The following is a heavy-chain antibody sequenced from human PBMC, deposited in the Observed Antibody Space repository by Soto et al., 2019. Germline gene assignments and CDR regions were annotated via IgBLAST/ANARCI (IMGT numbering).Heavy chain of an antibody. V-gene: IGHV1-2*02. CDR3: AKGGAIVPARTRVYLYKPIDN. CDR1: GYTFTGYY. Sequence: ASVKVSCKASGYTFTGYYAHWVRQAPGQGLEWMGWINPNSGDTYLAQRFQGRVTMNRDTSIGTAYMELRGLTSDDTAEYYCAKGGAIVPARTRVYLYKPIDNWGQGNPVTVFS. J-gene: IGHJ4*01. CDR2: INPNSGDT. D-gene: IGHD2-2*01.